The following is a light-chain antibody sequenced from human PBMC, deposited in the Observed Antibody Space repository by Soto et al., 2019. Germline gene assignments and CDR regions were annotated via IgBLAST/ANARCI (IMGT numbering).Light chain of an antibody. Sequence: EIVLTQSPGTLSLSPGERATLSCRASQSVSSSYLAWYQQKPGQAPRLLIYGASSRATGIQDRFSGSGSGTAFTLTISRLEPEDFAVYYCQQYGSSSWTFGQGTKVEIK. CDR3: QQYGSSSWT. V-gene: IGKV3-20*01. CDR1: QSVSSSY. CDR2: GAS. J-gene: IGKJ1*01.